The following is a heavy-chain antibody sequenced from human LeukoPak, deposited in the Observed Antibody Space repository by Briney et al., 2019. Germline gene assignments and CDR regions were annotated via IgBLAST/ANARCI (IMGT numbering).Heavy chain of an antibody. J-gene: IGHJ3*02. CDR2: IYTSGST. V-gene: IGHV4-61*02. CDR3: AHLLYGDAFDI. D-gene: IGHD2-2*02. Sequence: SQTLSLTCTVSGGSISSGSYYWSWIRQPAGKGLEWIGRIYTSGSTNYNPSLKSRVIISVDTSKNQFSLKLSSVTAADTAVYYCAHLLYGDAFDIWGQGTLVTVSS. CDR1: GGSISSGSYY.